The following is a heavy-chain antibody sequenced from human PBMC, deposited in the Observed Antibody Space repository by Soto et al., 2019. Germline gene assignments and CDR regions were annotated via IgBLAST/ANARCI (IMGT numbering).Heavy chain of an antibody. V-gene: IGHV4-39*01. Sequence: ETLSLTCTASGGSISSSSYYWGWIRQPPGKGLEWIGSIYYSGSTYYNPSLKSRVTISVDTSKNQFSLKLSSVTAADTAVYYCARATYYYDSSGYYFVYWGQGTLVTVSS. D-gene: IGHD3-22*01. CDR2: IYYSGST. CDR1: GGSISSSSYY. CDR3: ARATYYYDSSGYYFVY. J-gene: IGHJ4*02.